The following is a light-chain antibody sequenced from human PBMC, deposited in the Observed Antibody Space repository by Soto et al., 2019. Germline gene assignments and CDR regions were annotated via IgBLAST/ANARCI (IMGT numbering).Light chain of an antibody. Sequence: EVVLTQSPATLSLSPGDRAALSCKASQSVHNFLAWYQQKPGQAPRLLIYGASNRAAGIPARFSGSGSGTDFTLTINSLEPEDFAVYYCQQCGSSSTFGQGTRLEIK. J-gene: IGKJ5*01. V-gene: IGKV3-11*01. CDR3: QQCGSSST. CDR1: QSVHNF. CDR2: GAS.